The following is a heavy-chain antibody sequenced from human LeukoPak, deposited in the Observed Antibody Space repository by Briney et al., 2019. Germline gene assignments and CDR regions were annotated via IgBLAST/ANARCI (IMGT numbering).Heavy chain of an antibody. CDR3: ARHDRANWGPNYYFDY. D-gene: IGHD7-27*01. CDR2: INTNTGNP. V-gene: IGHV7-4-1*02. Sequence: ASVKVSCKASGYTFTSYAMNWVRQAPGQGLEWMGWINTNTGNPTYAQGFTGRFVFSLDTSVSTAYLQISSLKAEDTAMYYCARHDRANWGPNYYFDYWGQGTLVTVSS. J-gene: IGHJ4*02. CDR1: GYTFTSYA.